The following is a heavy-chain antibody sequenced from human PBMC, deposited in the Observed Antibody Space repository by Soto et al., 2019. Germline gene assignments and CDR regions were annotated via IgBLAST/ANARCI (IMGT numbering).Heavy chain of an antibody. J-gene: IGHJ6*02. CDR3: ARGASIAGVPALDV. Sequence: EVQLVESGGGLVQPGGSLRLSCAASGFTVSNNYMSWVRQAPGKGLEWVAVIYSGGNTYYADSVKGRFTISRDNSKNMLYLQMNNLRVEDTAVYYGARGASIAGVPALDVWGQGTTVTVSS. V-gene: IGHV3-66*01. D-gene: IGHD2-2*01. CDR1: GFTVSNNY. CDR2: IYSGGNT.